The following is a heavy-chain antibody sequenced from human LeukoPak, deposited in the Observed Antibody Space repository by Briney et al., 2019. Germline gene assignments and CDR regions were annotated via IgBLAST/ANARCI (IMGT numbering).Heavy chain of an antibody. Sequence: GASVKVSCKASGYTFSSNDINWVRQATGQGLEWMGWMNPNSGNTGYAQKFLGRVTMTRNTSISTACMELSSLRSDDTAVYYCVRGPPNWGYDYWGPGTLVTVSS. J-gene: IGHJ4*02. CDR2: MNPNSGNT. CDR3: VRGPPNWGYDY. CDR1: GYTFSSND. D-gene: IGHD7-27*01. V-gene: IGHV1-8*01.